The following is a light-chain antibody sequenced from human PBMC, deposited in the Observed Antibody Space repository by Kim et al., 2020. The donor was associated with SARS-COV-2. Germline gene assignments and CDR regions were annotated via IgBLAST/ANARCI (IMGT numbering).Light chain of an antibody. CDR1: QNIGIN. CDR3: QQYGDWPYV. J-gene: IGKJ2*01. CDR2: GAS. V-gene: IGKV3-15*01. Sequence: ETMMTQSPASLSVSPWERATLSCRASQNIGINVAWYQQKPGQAPRLLVYGASSRATGISGRFSGSGSGTDFTLTISSLQPEDLAVYYCQQYGDWPYVFGQGTKLEI.